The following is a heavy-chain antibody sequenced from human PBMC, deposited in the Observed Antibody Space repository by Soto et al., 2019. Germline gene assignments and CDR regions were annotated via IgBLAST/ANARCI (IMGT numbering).Heavy chain of an antibody. V-gene: IGHV2-5*02. CDR3: AYRPEASRPFDP. J-gene: IGHJ5*02. CDR2: IYWDDDK. D-gene: IGHD6-6*01. CDR1: GFSLSTSGVG. Sequence: QITLKESGPTLVKPTQTLTLTCTFSGFSLSTSGVGVGWIRQPPGKALEWLALIYWDDDKRYSPSLESRLTITKDTSKNQVVLTRTNMDPVDTATYYCAYRPEASRPFDPWGQGTLVTVSS.